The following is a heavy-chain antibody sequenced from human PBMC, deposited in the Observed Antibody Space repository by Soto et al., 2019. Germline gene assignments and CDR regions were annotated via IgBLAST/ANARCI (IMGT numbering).Heavy chain of an antibody. CDR3: SRDPLWPPGALDQ. CDR1: GFTFGDYG. J-gene: IGHJ4*02. CDR2: IRSKAYGGTT. Sequence: HPGGSLRLSCLASGFTFGDYGMAWVRQAPGKGLEWVGFIRSKAYGGTTDYAASVRGRFTISRDDSKSIAYLQMNSLKIEDTALYHCSRDPLWPPGALDQWGQGTLVTVSS. V-gene: IGHV3-49*04. D-gene: IGHD2-21*01.